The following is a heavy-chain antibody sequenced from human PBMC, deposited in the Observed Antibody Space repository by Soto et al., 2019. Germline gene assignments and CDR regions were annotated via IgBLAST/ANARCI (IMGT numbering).Heavy chain of an antibody. CDR1: GFTFSSYA. J-gene: IGHJ4*02. V-gene: IGHV3-23*01. Sequence: GGYLRLCCAASGFTFSSYAMSWVRQAPGKGLEWVSAISGSGGSTYYADSVKGRFTISRDNSKNTLYLQMNSLRAEDTAVYYCAKGGMAAATPPGVSDYWGPAALVTVYS. CDR2: ISGSGGST. D-gene: IGHD2-15*01. CDR3: AKGGMAAATPPGVSDY.